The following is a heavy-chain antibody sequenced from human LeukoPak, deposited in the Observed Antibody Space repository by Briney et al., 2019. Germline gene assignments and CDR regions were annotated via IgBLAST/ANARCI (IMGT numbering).Heavy chain of an antibody. Sequence: GGSLRLSCAASGFTFSTYGMHWVRQAPGKGLEWVALIWYDGNNEYYADSVKGRFTISRDTSKNTLYLQMNSLRAEDTAVYYCARETRDEISAGWSFDLWGRGTLVTVSS. CDR3: ARETRDEISAGWSFDL. D-gene: IGHD5-24*01. CDR2: IWYDGNNE. CDR1: GFTFSTYG. V-gene: IGHV3-33*01. J-gene: IGHJ2*01.